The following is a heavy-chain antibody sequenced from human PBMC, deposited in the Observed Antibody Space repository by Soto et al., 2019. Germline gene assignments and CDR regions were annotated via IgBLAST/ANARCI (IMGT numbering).Heavy chain of an antibody. J-gene: IGHJ5*02. CDR1: GGTFSSYA. CDR2: IIPIFGTA. Sequence: QVQLVQSGAEVKKPGSSVKVSCKASGGTFSSYAISWVRQAPGQGLEWMGGIIPIFGTANYAQKFQRRVTITADESTSTAYMELSSLRSEDTAVYYCARGPRDIVLMVYSHPFDPWGQGTLVTVSS. CDR3: ARGPRDIVLMVYSHPFDP. V-gene: IGHV1-69*01. D-gene: IGHD2-8*01.